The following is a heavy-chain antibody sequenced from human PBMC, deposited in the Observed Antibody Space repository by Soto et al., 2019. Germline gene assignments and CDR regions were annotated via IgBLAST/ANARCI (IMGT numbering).Heavy chain of an antibody. Sequence: VGSLRLSCAAFGFTFSSYGMHWVRQAPGKGLEWVAVIWYDGSNKYYADSVKGRFTISRDNSKNTLYLQMNSLRAEDTAVYYCARDRLNYYDSSGYYALDAFDICGQRTMVTVSS. J-gene: IGHJ3*02. CDR1: GFTFSSYG. CDR2: IWYDGSNK. V-gene: IGHV3-33*01. CDR3: ARDRLNYYDSSGYYALDAFDI. D-gene: IGHD3-22*01.